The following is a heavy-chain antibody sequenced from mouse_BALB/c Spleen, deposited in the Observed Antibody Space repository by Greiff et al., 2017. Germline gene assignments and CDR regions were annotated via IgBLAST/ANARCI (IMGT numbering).Heavy chain of an antibody. V-gene: IGHV1-5*01. D-gene: IGHD2-4*01. Sequence: VQLKESGTVLARPGASVKMSCKASGYSFTSYWMHWVKQRPGQGLEWIGAIYPGNSDTSYNQKFKGKAKLTAVTSASTAYMELSSLTNEDSAVYYCTREDYDSYYAMDYWGQGTSVTVSS. CDR3: TREDYDSYYAMDY. J-gene: IGHJ4*01. CDR2: IYPGNSDT. CDR1: GYSFTSYW.